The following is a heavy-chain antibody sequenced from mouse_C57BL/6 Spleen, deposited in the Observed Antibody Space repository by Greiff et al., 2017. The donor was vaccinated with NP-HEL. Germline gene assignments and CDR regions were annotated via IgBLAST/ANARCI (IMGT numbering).Heavy chain of an antibody. CDR3: ARGNWDYAMDY. D-gene: IGHD4-1*01. CDR1: GYTFTSYW. Sequence: VQLQQSGAELVRPGSSVKLSCKASGYTFTSYWMHWVKQRPIQGLEWIGNIDPSDSETHYNQKFKDKATLTVDKSSSTAYMQLSSLTSEDSAVYYCARGNWDYAMDYWGQGTSVTVSS. V-gene: IGHV1-52*01. J-gene: IGHJ4*01. CDR2: IDPSDSET.